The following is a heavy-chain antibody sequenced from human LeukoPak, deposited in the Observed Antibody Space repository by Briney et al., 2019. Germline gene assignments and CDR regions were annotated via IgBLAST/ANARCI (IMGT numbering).Heavy chain of an antibody. CDR1: GFTFRNSW. J-gene: IGHJ4*02. D-gene: IGHD3-10*01. V-gene: IGHV3-7*01. CDR2: IKQEGTEK. CDR3: ARDGGGPLG. Sequence: GGSLRLSCAASGFTFRNSWMSCVRQAPGKGLEWVANIKQEGTEKNYVDSVKGRFTISRDNARNSLYLQMNSLRAEDTAVYYCARDGGGPLGWGQGTLVTVSS.